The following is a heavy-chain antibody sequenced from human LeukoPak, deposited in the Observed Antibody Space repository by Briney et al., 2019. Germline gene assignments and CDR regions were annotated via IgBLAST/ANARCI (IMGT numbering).Heavy chain of an antibody. D-gene: IGHD3-3*02. Sequence: PGGSLRLSCAASGFTFSNAWMSGVRQAPGKGLEWVGRIKSKTDGGTTDYAAPVKGRFTISRDDSKNTLYLQMNSLKTEDTAVYYCTTLAPQALYYYYGMDVWGQGTTVTVSS. CDR3: TTLAPQALYYYYGMDV. V-gene: IGHV3-15*01. CDR2: IKSKTDGGTT. J-gene: IGHJ6*02. CDR1: GFTFSNAW.